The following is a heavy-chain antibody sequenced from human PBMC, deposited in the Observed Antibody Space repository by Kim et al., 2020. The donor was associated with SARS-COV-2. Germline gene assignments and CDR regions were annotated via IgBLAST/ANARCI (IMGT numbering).Heavy chain of an antibody. D-gene: IGHD6-19*01. J-gene: IGHJ4*02. V-gene: IGHV3-21*01. Sequence: GGSLRLSCAASGFTFSSYSMNWVRQAPGKGLEWVSSISSSSSYIYYADSVKGRFTISRDNAKNSLYLQMNSLRGEDTAVYYCARANSSGWTYFDYWGQGTLVTVSS. CDR1: GFTFSSYS. CDR3: ARANSSGWTYFDY. CDR2: ISSSSSYI.